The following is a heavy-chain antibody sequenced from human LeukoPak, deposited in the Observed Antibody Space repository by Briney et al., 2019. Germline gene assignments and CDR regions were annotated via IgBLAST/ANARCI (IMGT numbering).Heavy chain of an antibody. J-gene: IGHJ6*02. CDR1: GYTFTSYG. Sequence: ASVKVSCMASGYTFTSYGISWVRQAPGQGLEWMGWISAYNGNTNYAQKLQGRVTMTTDTSTSTAYMELRGLRSDDTAVYYCARGGCSSTSCYSPYYYYGMDVWGQGTTVTVSS. CDR2: ISAYNGNT. D-gene: IGHD2-2*02. CDR3: ARGGCSSTSCYSPYYYYGMDV. V-gene: IGHV1-18*01.